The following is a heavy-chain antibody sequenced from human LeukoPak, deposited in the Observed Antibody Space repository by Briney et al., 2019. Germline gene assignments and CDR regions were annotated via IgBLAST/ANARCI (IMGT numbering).Heavy chain of an antibody. V-gene: IGHV3-23*01. CDR1: GFTFTNYA. J-gene: IGHJ4*02. CDR3: ARDLNWGGR. D-gene: IGHD7-27*01. CDR2: VSGSGVT. Sequence: GGSLRLSCAASGFTFTNYAMNWVRQAPGKGLEWVSGVSGSGVTDYADSVKGRFTISRDNSKNTLYLQINSLRAEDTAVYYCARDLNWGGRWGQGTLVTVSS.